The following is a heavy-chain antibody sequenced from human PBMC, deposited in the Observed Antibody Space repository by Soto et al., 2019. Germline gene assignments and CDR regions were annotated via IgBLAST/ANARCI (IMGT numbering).Heavy chain of an antibody. CDR3: ARAGVYYYGSGRLRFPGWFDP. V-gene: IGHV4-4*07. J-gene: IGHJ5*02. Sequence: SETLSLTCTVSGGSISSYYWSWIRQPAGKGLEWIGRIYTSGSTNYNPSLKSRVTMSVDTSKNQFSLKLSSVTAADTAVYYCARAGVYYYGSGRLRFPGWFDPWGQGTLVTVSA. CDR1: GGSISSYY. D-gene: IGHD3-10*01. CDR2: IYTSGST.